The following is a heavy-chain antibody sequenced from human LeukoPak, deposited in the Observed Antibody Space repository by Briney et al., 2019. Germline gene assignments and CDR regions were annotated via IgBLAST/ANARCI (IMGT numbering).Heavy chain of an antibody. CDR3: ARDPLIKDIVVVPFLPRSVLDYYGMDV. J-gene: IGHJ6*02. CDR1: GYTFTGYG. D-gene: IGHD2-2*01. Sequence: ASVKVSCKASGYTFTGYGISWVRQAPGQGLEWMGWISAYNGNTNYAQELQGRVTMTTDTSTSTAYMELRSLRSDDTAVYYCARDPLIKDIVVVPFLPRSVLDYYGMDVWGQGTTVTVSS. V-gene: IGHV1-18*01. CDR2: ISAYNGNT.